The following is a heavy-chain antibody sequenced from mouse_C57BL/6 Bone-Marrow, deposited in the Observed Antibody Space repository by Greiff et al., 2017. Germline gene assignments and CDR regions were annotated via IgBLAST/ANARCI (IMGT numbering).Heavy chain of an antibody. Sequence: QVQLQQSGPELVKPGASVKISCKASGYAFSSSWMNWVKQRPGKGLEWIGRIYPGDGDTNYNGKFKGKATLTADKSSSTAYMQLSSLTSEDSAVYFWAREGSSPLYAMDYWGQGTSVTVSS. V-gene: IGHV1-82*01. J-gene: IGHJ4*01. CDR1: GYAFSSSW. CDR2: IYPGDGDT. CDR3: AREGSSPLYAMDY. D-gene: IGHD1-1*01.